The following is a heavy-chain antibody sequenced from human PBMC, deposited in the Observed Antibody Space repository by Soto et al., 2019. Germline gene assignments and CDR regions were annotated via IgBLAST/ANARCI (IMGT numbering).Heavy chain of an antibody. V-gene: IGHV1-69*02. J-gene: IGHJ4*02. CDR1: GGTFSSYT. CDR2: IIPILGIA. Sequence: QVQLVQSGAEVKKPGSSVKVSCKASGGTFSSYTIRCVRPATGQGLEWMGRIIPILGIAYSAQKFQGRVPSTGDKCSSIAYQEISSVRSEDTSGYYCADGYSSGLDYWGQGTLVTVSS. CDR3: ADGYSSGLDY. D-gene: IGHD6-19*01.